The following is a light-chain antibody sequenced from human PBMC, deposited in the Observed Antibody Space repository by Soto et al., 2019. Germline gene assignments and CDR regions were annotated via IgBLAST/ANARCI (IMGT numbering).Light chain of an antibody. CDR2: WAS. CDR3: QQYYTDALT. V-gene: IGKV4-1*01. Sequence: DIVMTQPPHSLAVSLGERATINCKSSQSVLYSSNNKNYLAWYQQKPGQPPKLLIYWASNRESGVPDRFSGSGSGTDFTLTISSLKAEDVAVYYCQQYYTDALTFGGGTKVGVK. CDR1: QSVLYSSNNKNY. J-gene: IGKJ4*01.